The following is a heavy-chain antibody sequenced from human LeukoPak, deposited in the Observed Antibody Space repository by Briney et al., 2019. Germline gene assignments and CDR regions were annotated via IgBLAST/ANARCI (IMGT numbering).Heavy chain of an antibody. V-gene: IGHV3-23*01. CDR2: ISGSGGST. CDR1: GFTFSSYA. J-gene: IGHJ6*02. Sequence: GGSLRLSCAASGFTFSSYAMSWVRRAPGKGLEWVSAISGSGGSTYYADSVKGRFTISRDNSKNTLYLQMNSLRAEDTAVYYCAKGEPYYDFWSGYYVEARPYYYGMDVWGQGTTVTVSS. CDR3: AKGEPYYDFWSGYYVEARPYYYGMDV. D-gene: IGHD3-3*01.